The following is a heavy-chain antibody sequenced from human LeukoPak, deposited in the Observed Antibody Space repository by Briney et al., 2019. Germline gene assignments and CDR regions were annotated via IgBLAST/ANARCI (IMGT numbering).Heavy chain of an antibody. J-gene: IGHJ4*02. D-gene: IGHD2-15*01. CDR2: IKSKTDGGTT. CDR3: TTERGGRGNYFDY. CDR1: GFTFSNAW. Sequence: PGGSLRLSCAASGFTFSNAWMSWVRQAPGKGLEWVGRIKSKTDGGTTDYAAPVKGRFTISRDDSKNTLYLQMNSLKTEDTAVYYCTTERGGRGNYFDYWGQGTLVTVSS. V-gene: IGHV3-15*01.